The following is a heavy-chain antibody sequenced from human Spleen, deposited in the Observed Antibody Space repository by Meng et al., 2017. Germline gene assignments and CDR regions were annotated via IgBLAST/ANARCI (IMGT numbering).Heavy chain of an antibody. Sequence: VQLQQGGAGLLKPSETLPLTCAVYGGSFSGYYWSWIRQPPGKGLEWIGEINHSGSTNYNPSLKSRVTISVDTSKNQFSLKLSSVTAADTAVYYCARGLNWFDPWGQGTLVTVSS. J-gene: IGHJ5*02. CDR3: ARGLNWFDP. CDR2: INHSGST. CDR1: GGSFSGYY. V-gene: IGHV4-34*01.